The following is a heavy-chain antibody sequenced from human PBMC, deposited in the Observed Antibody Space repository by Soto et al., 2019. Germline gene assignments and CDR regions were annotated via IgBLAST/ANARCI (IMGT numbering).Heavy chain of an antibody. CDR3: AKEVVAGTNWFDP. Sequence: QVQLQQWGAGLLKPSETLSLTCAVSDGSFTDSYWSWIRQPPGKGLEWIGEINHAGHTNYNPSLKSRVTISVDASKTHFSLNLTSVTAADTAVYYCAKEVVAGTNWFDPWGQGTLVTVSS. CDR1: DGSFTDSY. CDR2: INHAGHT. V-gene: IGHV4-34*02. J-gene: IGHJ5*02. D-gene: IGHD2-15*01.